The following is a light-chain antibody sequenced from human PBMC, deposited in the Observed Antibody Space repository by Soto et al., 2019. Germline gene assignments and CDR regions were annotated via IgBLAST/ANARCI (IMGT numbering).Light chain of an antibody. Sequence: QSALTQPASVSGSPGQSITISCTGTSSDVGGYNYVSWYQQHPGKAPKLMIYDVSKRPSGVSNRFSGYKSGNTASLTISGVQAEDDADYYCSSYTSSSTLVFGGGTKVTVL. V-gene: IGLV2-14*01. CDR2: DVS. CDR1: SSDVGGYNY. J-gene: IGLJ2*01. CDR3: SSYTSSSTLV.